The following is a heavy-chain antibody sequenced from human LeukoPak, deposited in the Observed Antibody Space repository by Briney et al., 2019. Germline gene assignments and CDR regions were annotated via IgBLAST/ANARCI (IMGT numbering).Heavy chain of an antibody. CDR2: IYYSGST. CDR3: ARAMADTYYYDSSGLFDY. D-gene: IGHD3-22*01. V-gene: IGHV4-59*01. J-gene: IGHJ4*02. Sequence: SETLSLTCTVSGESISGFYWTWIRQPPGKGLEWIGYIYYSGSTNYNPSLKSRVTISVDTSKNQFSLKLSSVTAAGTAVYYCARAMADTYYYDSSGLFDYWGQGTLVTVSS. CDR1: GESISGFY.